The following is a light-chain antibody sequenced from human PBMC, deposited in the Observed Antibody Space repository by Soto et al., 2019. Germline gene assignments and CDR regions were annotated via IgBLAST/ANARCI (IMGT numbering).Light chain of an antibody. CDR1: QSVSSRY. CDR2: GSS. J-gene: IGKJ1*01. Sequence: EIVLTQSPGILSLSPGERATLSCRASQSVSSRYFAWYQQKPGQAPRLLIYGSSSRATGIPDRFSGSGSGTDFTLTITRLEPEDFAVYYCQQYGSRPWTFGQGTKVEIK. CDR3: QQYGSRPWT. V-gene: IGKV3-20*01.